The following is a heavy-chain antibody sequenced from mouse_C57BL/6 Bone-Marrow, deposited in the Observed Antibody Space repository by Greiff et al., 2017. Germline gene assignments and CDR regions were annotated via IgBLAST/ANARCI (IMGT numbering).Heavy chain of an antibody. J-gene: IGHJ3*01. V-gene: IGHV1-61*01. D-gene: IGHD2-1*01. CDR3: ARYGTAWFAY. Sequence: QVQLQQSGAELVRPGSSVKLSCKASGYTFTSYCMDWVKQRPGQGLEWIGNIYPSDSETHYNQKFKDKATLTVDKSSSTAYMQLSSLASEDSAGYCCARYGTAWFAYWGQGTLVTVSA. CDR1: GYTFTSYC. CDR2: IYPSDSET.